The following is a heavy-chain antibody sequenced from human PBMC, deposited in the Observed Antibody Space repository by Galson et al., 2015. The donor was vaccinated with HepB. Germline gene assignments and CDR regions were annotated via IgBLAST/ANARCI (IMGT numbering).Heavy chain of an antibody. CDR1: GYTFTSYD. V-gene: IGHV1-8*01. Sequence: SVKVSCKASGYTFTSYDINWVRQATGQGLEWMGWMNPNSGNTGYAQKFQGRVTMTRNTSISTAYMELSSLRSEDTAVYYCARGSLRRNYYYYYGMDVWGQGTTVTVSS. CDR3: ARGSLRRNYYYYYGMDV. CDR2: MNPNSGNT. J-gene: IGHJ6*02.